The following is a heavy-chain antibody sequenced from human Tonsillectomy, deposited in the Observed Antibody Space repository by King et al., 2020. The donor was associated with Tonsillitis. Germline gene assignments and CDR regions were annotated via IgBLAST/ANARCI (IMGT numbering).Heavy chain of an antibody. J-gene: IGHJ4*02. CDR1: GGSISSGSYY. V-gene: IGHV4-61*02. Sequence: VPLQESGPGLVKPSQTLSLTCTVSGGSISSGSYYWSWIRQPAGKGLEWIGRIYTSGSTNYNPSLKSRVTMSVDTSKNQFSLKLSSVTAADTAVYYCARDQPYYYGSGSYYNYWGQGTLVTVSS. CDR2: IYTSGST. CDR3: ARDQPYYYGSGSYYNY. D-gene: IGHD3-10*01.